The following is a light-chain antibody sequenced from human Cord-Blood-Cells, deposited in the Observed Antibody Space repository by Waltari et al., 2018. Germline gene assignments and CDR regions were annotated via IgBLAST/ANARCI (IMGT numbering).Light chain of an antibody. CDR3: LLSDSGAYV. CDR1: PGPVPSGHY. V-gene: IGLV7-46*01. Sequence: QAVVPQEPSLTVSPGRTVTLTCGSSPGPVPSGHYPYWFQQKPDQAPRTLIYDTSNKHSCTPARFSGSLRGGKSALTLSRAQAEDEAEYYCLLSDSGAYVFGTGTKVTVL. J-gene: IGLJ1*01. CDR2: DTS.